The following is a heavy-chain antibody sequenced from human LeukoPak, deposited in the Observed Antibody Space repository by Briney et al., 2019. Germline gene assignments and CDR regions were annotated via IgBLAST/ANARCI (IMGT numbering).Heavy chain of an antibody. V-gene: IGHV3-66*01. CDR1: GFTVSNNY. CDR2: IHSGGHT. D-gene: IGHD4-17*01. J-gene: IGHJ4*02. Sequence: GGSLRLSCAASGFTVSNNYVSWVRQAPGKGLEWVSVIHSGGHTYYADSVQGRFTISRDNSQNTVSLQMNSLRGEDTAVYYCARGPTTVTTMATYYFDYWGQGTLVTVSS. CDR3: ARGPTTVTTMATYYFDY.